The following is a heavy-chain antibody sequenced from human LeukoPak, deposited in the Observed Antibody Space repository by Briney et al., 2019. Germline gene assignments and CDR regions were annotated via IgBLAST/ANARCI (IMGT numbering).Heavy chain of an antibody. CDR1: GYTFTGYY. CDR3: ARTAVAGIYYFDY. J-gene: IGHJ4*02. V-gene: IGHV1-2*02. CDR2: INPNSGGT. Sequence: ASVKVSRKASGYTFTGYYMHWVRQAPGQGLEWMGWINPNSGGTNYAQKFQGRVTMTRDTSISTAYMELSRLRSDDTAVYYCARTAVAGIYYFDYWGQGTLVTVSS. D-gene: IGHD6-19*01.